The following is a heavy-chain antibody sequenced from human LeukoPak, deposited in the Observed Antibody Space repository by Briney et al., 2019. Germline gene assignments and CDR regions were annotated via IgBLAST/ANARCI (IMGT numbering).Heavy chain of an antibody. J-gene: IGHJ4*02. CDR2: INHSGST. CDR3: AREGPPPSYYYDSSGYHTPFDY. V-gene: IGHV4-34*01. Sequence: PSETLSLTCAVYGGSFSGYYWSWIRRPPGKGLEWIGEINHSGSTNYNPSLKSRVTISVDTSKNQFSLKLSSVTAADTAVYYCAREGPPPSYYYDSSGYHTPFDYWGQGTLVTVSS. CDR1: GGSFSGYY. D-gene: IGHD3-22*01.